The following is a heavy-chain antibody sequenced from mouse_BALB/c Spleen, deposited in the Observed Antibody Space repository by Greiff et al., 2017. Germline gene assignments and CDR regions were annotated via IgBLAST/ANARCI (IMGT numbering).Heavy chain of an antibody. CDR1: GFTFSSYA. CDR3: ARGGAYYRYDDAMDY. V-gene: IGHV5-6-5*01. D-gene: IGHD2-14*01. CDR2: ISSGGST. Sequence: EVKVVESGGGLVKPGGSLKLSCAASGFTFSSYAMSWVRQTPEKRLEWVASISSGGSTYYPDSVKGRFTISRDNARNILYLQMSSLRSEDTAMYYGARGGAYYRYDDAMDYWGQGTSVTVSS. J-gene: IGHJ4*01.